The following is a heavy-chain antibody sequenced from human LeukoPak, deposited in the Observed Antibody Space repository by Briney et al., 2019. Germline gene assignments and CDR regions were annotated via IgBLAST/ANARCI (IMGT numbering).Heavy chain of an antibody. CDR3: ARDFHGDLYFDY. V-gene: IGHV3-48*03. D-gene: IGHD4-17*01. Sequence: GGSLRLSCAASGFTFSSYEMNWVRQAPGKGLEWVSCISSSGSTIYYADSVKGRFTISRDNAKNSLYLQMNSLRAEDTAVYYCARDFHGDLYFDYWGQGTLVTVSS. CDR2: ISSSGSTI. CDR1: GFTFSSYE. J-gene: IGHJ4*02.